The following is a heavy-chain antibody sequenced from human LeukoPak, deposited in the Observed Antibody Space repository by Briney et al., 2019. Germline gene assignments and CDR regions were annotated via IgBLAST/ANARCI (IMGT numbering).Heavy chain of an antibody. CDR3: ARVWLDGGGSSEFDP. Sequence: GASVKVSCKASGYTFTSYGISWVRQAPGQGLEWMGIINPSGGSTSYAQKFQGRVTMTRDMSTSTVYMELSSLRSEDTAVYYCARVWLDGGGSSEFDPWGQGTLVTVSS. J-gene: IGHJ5*02. CDR1: GYTFTSYG. D-gene: IGHD2-15*01. V-gene: IGHV1-46*01. CDR2: INPSGGST.